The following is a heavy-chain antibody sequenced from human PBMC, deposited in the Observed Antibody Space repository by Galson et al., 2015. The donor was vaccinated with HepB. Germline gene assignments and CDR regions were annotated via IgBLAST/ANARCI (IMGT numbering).Heavy chain of an antibody. CDR2: ISGSGAST. CDR3: ARRYDYLDY. V-gene: IGHV3-23*01. Sequence: SLRLSCAASGFTFSSYAMSWVRQAPGKGLEWVSAISGSGASTYYTDSVKGRFTISRDNSKNTLYLQMNSLRAEDTAVYYCARRYDYLDYWGQGTLVTVSS. CDR1: GFTFSSYA. D-gene: IGHD5-18*01. J-gene: IGHJ4*02.